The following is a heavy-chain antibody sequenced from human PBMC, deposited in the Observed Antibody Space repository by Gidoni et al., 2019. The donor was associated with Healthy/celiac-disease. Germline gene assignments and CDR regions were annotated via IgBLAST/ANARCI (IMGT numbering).Heavy chain of an antibody. CDR2: IRGSGGST. CDR1: GFNLSSYA. CDR3: AKGRSPLGVVGATPPDY. D-gene: IGHD1-26*01. V-gene: IGHV3-23*01. J-gene: IGHJ4*02. Sequence: EVQLLESGGGLVQPGGSLRLSCAASGFNLSSYAMSWVRQAPGKGLGLFSAIRGSGGSTYYADSVMGRFTISRDNSKNTLYLQMNSLRAEDTAVYYCAKGRSPLGVVGATPPDYWGQGTLVTVSS.